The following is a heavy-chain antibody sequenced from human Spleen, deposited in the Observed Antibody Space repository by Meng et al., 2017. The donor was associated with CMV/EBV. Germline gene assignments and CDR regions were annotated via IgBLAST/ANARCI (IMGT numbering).Heavy chain of an antibody. D-gene: IGHD1-1*01. V-gene: IGHV3-48*03. CDR3: ARGGRAGSLDY. CDR2: ISGAANNK. Sequence: GESLKISCAASGFTFNTYEMNWVRQAPGKGLEWISYISGAANNKYYADSVKGRFTISRDNTKNSLYLEMNSLRAEDTAVYYCARGGRAGSLDYWGQGTLVTVSS. CDR1: GFTFNTYE. J-gene: IGHJ4*02.